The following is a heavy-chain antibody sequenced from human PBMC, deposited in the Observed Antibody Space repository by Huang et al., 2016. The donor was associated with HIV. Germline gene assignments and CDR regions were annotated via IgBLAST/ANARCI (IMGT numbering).Heavy chain of an antibody. CDR2: IYYSGSA. D-gene: IGHD6-19*01. CDR1: GGSISSSSYY. J-gene: IGHJ4*02. Sequence: QLQLQESGPGLLKPSETLSLTCTVSGGSISSSSYYWGWIRQPPGKGLEWIANIYYSGSAYYIPSLSSRVTIFVDTSKNQFSLKLDSVAATDTAVYYCARSSSWSFDHWGQGMLVTVSS. V-gene: IGHV4-39*01. CDR3: ARSSSWSFDH.